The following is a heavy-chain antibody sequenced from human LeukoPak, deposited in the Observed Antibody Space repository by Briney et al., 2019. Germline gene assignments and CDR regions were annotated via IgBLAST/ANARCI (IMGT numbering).Heavy chain of an antibody. V-gene: IGHV4-34*01. CDR3: ARGKLRERRIAVAGSAYYYYYMDV. D-gene: IGHD6-19*01. CDR1: GGSFSGYY. Sequence: TSETLSLTCAVYGGSFSGYYWSWIRQPPGKGLEWIGEINHSGSTNYNPSLKSRVTISVDTSKNQFSLKLSSVTAADTAVYYCARGKLRERRIAVAGSAYYYYYMDVWGKGTTVTVSS. J-gene: IGHJ6*03. CDR2: INHSGST.